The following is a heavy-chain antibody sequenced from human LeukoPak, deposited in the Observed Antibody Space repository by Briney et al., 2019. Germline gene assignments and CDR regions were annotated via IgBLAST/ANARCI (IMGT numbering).Heavy chain of an antibody. J-gene: IGHJ4*02. CDR2: INHRGST. D-gene: IGHD6-19*01. CDR1: GGSFMGYY. V-gene: IGHV4-34*01. CDR3: ARRGSGWYFDDY. Sequence: SETLSLTCAVYGGSFMGYYWSWIRQPPGKGLEGIGEINHRGSTNYNPSLKSRVTISVDTSKNQFSLKLSSVTAADTAVYYCARRGSGWYFDDYWGQGTLVTVSS.